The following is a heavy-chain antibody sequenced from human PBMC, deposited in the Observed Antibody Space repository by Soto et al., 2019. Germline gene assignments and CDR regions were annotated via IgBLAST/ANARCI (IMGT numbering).Heavy chain of an antibody. Sequence: SETLSLTCTVSGGSISSGGYYWSWIRQHPGKGLEWIGYIYYSGSTYYNPSLKSRVTISVDTSKNQFSLKLSSVTAADTAVYYCARDYGGNSALDYWGQGTLVTVSS. CDR2: IYYSGST. V-gene: IGHV4-31*03. D-gene: IGHD4-17*01. CDR3: ARDYGGNSALDY. J-gene: IGHJ4*02. CDR1: GGSISSGGYY.